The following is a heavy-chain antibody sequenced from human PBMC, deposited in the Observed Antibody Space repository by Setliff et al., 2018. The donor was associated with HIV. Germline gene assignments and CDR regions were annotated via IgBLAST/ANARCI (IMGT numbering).Heavy chain of an antibody. J-gene: IGHJ3*02. CDR3: ASRGVFEAFDI. D-gene: IGHD6-13*01. V-gene: IGHV1-18*03. Sequence: VKVSCKASGYTFTGYAISWVRQAPGQGLEWLGWISAYNGDTNYAQKVQGRVSMTIDTSTSTAYMARRSLRSDDMAVYYCASRGVFEAFDIWGQGTMVTVSS. CDR2: ISAYNGDT. CDR1: GYTFTGYA.